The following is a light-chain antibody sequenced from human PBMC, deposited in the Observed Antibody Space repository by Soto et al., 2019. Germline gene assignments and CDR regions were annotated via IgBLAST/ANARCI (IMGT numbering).Light chain of an antibody. J-gene: IGKJ4*01. Sequence: EIVLTQSPVTLSLSPGERATLSCRASQSVGSYFAWYQQKPGQAPRLLIYDASKRVTGIPARFSGSGSGTDFTLTISSLEPEDFAVYYCQQRSDWPSTFGGGTKVEIK. CDR1: QSVGSY. V-gene: IGKV3-11*01. CDR3: QQRSDWPST. CDR2: DAS.